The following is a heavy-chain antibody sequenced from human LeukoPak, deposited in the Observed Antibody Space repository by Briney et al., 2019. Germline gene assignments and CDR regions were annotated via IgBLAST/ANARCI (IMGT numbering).Heavy chain of an antibody. V-gene: IGHV1-18*01. J-gene: IGHJ6*02. D-gene: IGHD3-10*01. CDR3: ARDLTRYGSGSWYYYYYGMDV. CDR1: GYTFTSYG. CDR2: ISAYNGNT. Sequence: GASVKVSCKASGYTFTSYGISWVRQAPGQGLEWVGWISAYNGNTNYAQKLQGRVTMTTDTSTSTAYMELSSLRSEDTAVYYCARDLTRYGSGSWYYYYYGMDVWGQGTTVTVSS.